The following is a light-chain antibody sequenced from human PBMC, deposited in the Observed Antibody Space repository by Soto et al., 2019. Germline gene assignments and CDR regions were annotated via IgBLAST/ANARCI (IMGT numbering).Light chain of an antibody. CDR2: EVS. V-gene: IGLV2-14*01. CDR3: NSYTSSSTWA. J-gene: IGLJ3*02. Sequence: QSALTQPASVSGSPGQSITISCTGTSSDIGDYDYVSWYQQHPGKAPKLMIYEVSNRPSGVSNRFSGSKSGNTASLTISGLQAEDEADYYCNSYTSSSTWAFGGGTKLTVL. CDR1: SSDIGDYDY.